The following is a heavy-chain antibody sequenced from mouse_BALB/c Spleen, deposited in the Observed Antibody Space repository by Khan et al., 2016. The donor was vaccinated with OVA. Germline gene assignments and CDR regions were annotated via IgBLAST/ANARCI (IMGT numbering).Heavy chain of an antibody. Sequence: EVELVESGPGLVKPSQSLSLTCTVTGYSITSEFAWNWIRKFPGNKLEWMGYISYSGNTRYNPSLKSLISITRDTSRNQFFLQLNSVTTEDTATYYCARKDYYDYDPFPYWGQGTLVTVSA. CDR2: ISYSGNT. CDR3: ARKDYYDYDPFPY. V-gene: IGHV3-2*02. CDR1: GYSITSEFA. D-gene: IGHD2-4*01. J-gene: IGHJ3*01.